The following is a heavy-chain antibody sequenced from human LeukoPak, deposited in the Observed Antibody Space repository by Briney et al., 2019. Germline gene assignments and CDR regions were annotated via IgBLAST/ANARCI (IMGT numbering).Heavy chain of an antibody. CDR3: ARARGIVVVPGASYGMDV. D-gene: IGHD2-2*01. CDR1: GFTFSSYG. Sequence: GGSLRLSCAASGFTFSSYGMHWVRQVPGKGLEWVAVIWYDGSNKYYADSVKGRFTISRDNSKNTLYLQMNSLRAEDTAVYYCARARGIVVVPGASYGMDVWGQGTTVTVSS. CDR2: IWYDGSNK. J-gene: IGHJ6*02. V-gene: IGHV3-33*01.